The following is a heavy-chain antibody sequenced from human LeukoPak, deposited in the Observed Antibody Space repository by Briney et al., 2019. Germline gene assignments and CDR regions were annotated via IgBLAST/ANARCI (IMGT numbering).Heavy chain of an antibody. J-gene: IGHJ4*02. CDR1: GFTFRHAW. CDR3: TNFTLTKGGFDY. CDR2: IKSKTDGGTT. Sequence: GGSLRLSCAASGFTFRHAWMSWVRQAPGKGLEWVGRIKSKTDGGTTDYAAPVKGRFTISRDDSKNTLYLQMNSLKTEDTVVYYGTNFTLTKGGFDYWGQGTLVTVSS. D-gene: IGHD3-22*01. V-gene: IGHV3-15*01.